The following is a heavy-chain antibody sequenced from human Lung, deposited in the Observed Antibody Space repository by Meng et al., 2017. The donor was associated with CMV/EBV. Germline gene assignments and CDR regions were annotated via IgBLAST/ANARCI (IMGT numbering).Heavy chain of an antibody. V-gene: IGHV4-39*01. D-gene: IGHD1-26*01. J-gene: IGHJ4*02. Sequence: SETLSLTCTVSDVSISNGTFFWGWIRQPPGKGLEWIGSFFHSGDTYSNPSLRSRVAISVDKSKNQFSLRRSSVTATDTAVYYCARHLRGYSWPKSNWGQGTLVTVSS. CDR2: FFHSGDT. CDR1: DVSISNGTFF. CDR3: ARHLRGYSWPKSN.